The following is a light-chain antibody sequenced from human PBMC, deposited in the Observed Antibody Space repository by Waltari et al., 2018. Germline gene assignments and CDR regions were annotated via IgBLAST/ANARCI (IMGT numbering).Light chain of an antibody. Sequence: DIVMTQSPVSLPVSLGERATINCKSSQSVLYSSNNKNYLAWYQQKPGQPPRLLIYWASNRESGVPDRFSGSGSGTDFTLNISSLQAEDVAVYYCKQDNSTPPTFGGGTKVEIK. V-gene: IGKV4-1*01. CDR1: QSVLYSSNNKNY. CDR3: KQDNSTPPT. CDR2: WAS. J-gene: IGKJ4*02.